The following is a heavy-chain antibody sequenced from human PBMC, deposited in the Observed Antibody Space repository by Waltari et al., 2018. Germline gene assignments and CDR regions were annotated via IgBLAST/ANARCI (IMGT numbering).Heavy chain of an antibody. J-gene: IGHJ6*02. Sequence: QVQLVQSGAEVKKPGSSVKVSCKASGGTFSSYAISWVRQAPGQGLEWMGGIIPIFGTGNYAHEFQGRVTITADEATSTAYMELSSLRSADTAVYYCARDNCSGGSCYPNYYYYYGIDVWGQGTTVTVSS. CDR2: IIPIFGTG. V-gene: IGHV1-69*13. CDR1: GGTFSSYA. D-gene: IGHD2-15*01. CDR3: ARDNCSGGSCYPNYYYYYGIDV.